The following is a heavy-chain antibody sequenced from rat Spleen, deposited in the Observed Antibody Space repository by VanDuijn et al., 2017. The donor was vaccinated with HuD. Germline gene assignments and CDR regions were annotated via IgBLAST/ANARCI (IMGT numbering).Heavy chain of an antibody. CDR2: ISYSGSS. D-gene: IGHD5-1*01. Sequence: EVQLQESGPGLVKPSQSLSLTCSVTGYSITSAYRWNWIRKFPGNKMEWVGYISYSGSSGYNPSLKSRISITRDTSKNQFFLQLNSVTTEDTATYYCARRDWGWYFDYWGQGVMVTVSS. J-gene: IGHJ2*01. V-gene: IGHV3-1*01. CDR1: GYSITSAY. CDR3: ARRDWGWYFDY.